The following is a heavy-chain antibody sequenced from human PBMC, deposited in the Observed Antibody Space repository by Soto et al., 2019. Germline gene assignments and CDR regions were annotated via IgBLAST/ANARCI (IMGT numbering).Heavy chain of an antibody. CDR3: AHCSTNGRYGAFDM. CDR1: GFSLSSSGVG. V-gene: IGHV2-5*02. CDR2: IYWDDDK. Sequence: QITLKESGPTLVKPTQTLTLTCTFSGFSLSSSGVGVGWIRQPPGKALEWLALIYWDDDKRYSPSLKSRLTIXKXTXXNQVVVTMANMDPVDTATYYCAHCSTNGRYGAFDMWGQGTMVTVSS. J-gene: IGHJ3*02. D-gene: IGHD3-16*02.